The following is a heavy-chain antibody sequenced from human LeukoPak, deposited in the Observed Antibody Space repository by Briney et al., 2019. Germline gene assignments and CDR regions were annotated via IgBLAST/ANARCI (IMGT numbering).Heavy chain of an antibody. CDR1: GFTFSSYG. Sequence: PGGSLRLSCAASGFTFSSYGMHWVRQAPGKGLEWVAFIRYDGSNKYYADSVKGRFTISRDNSKNTLYLQMNSLRAEDTAVYYCANPVTLNWNPGSDAFDIWGQGTMVTVSS. CDR3: ANPVTLNWNPGSDAFDI. D-gene: IGHD1-1*01. CDR2: IRYDGSNK. V-gene: IGHV3-30*02. J-gene: IGHJ3*02.